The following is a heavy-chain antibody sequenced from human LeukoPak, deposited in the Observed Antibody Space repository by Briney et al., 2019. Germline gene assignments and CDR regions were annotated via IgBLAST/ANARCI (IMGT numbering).Heavy chain of an antibody. CDR2: IYYSGST. D-gene: IGHD3-16*01. V-gene: IGHV4-59*01. CDR3: ARVPYYDYVWGSSPDYGMDV. CDR1: GGSISSYY. Sequence: SETLSLTCTVSGGSISSYYWNWTRQPPGKGLEWIGYIYYSGSTNYNPSLKSRVTISVDTSKNQFSLKLSSVTAADTAVYYCARVPYYDYVWGSSPDYGMDVWGQGTTVTVSS. J-gene: IGHJ6*02.